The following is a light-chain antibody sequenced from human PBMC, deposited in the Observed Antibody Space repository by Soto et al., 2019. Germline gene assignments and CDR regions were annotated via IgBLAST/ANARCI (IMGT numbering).Light chain of an antibody. CDR3: QQSFSTPPT. J-gene: IGKJ2*01. CDR1: QTISRF. CDR2: DAS. V-gene: IGKV1-39*01. Sequence: DIQMTQSPSSLSASVGDRVTITCRASQTISRFLNWYHRKPGKAPKLLIHDASSLQSGVPSRFSGSGSGTEFTLTISSLQPEDFGTYYCQQSFSTPPTFGLGTKLEIK.